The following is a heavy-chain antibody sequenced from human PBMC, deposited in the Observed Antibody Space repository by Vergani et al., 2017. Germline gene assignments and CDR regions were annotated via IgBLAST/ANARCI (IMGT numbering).Heavy chain of an antibody. CDR3: GRGSDNYN. Sequence: EVQLLQSEGAVVQPGGSLRLSCVVSGFTFSSNPMSWVRQGHGRGMEWVSSIKNTGDSTNYEDSVKGRFTISRDNSKNTLYLQMNSLRVEDTAVYYCGRGSDNYNWGQGTLVTVSS. CDR2: IKNTGDST. J-gene: IGHJ4*02. V-gene: IGHV3-23*01. CDR1: GFTFSSNP. D-gene: IGHD5-24*01.